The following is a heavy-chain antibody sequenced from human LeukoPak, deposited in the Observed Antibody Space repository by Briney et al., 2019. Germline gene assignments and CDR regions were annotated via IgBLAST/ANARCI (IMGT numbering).Heavy chain of an antibody. CDR1: GYTFTSYY. V-gene: IGHV1-46*01. CDR3: ARDHTVTTPDSNICLDY. J-gene: IGHJ4*02. CDR2: INPSGGST. D-gene: IGHD4-17*01. Sequence: ASVKVSCKASGYTFTSYYMHWVRQAPGQGLEWMGIINPSGGSTSYAQKFQGRVTMTRDTSTSTVYMELSSLRSEDTAVYYCARDHTVTTPDSNICLDYWGQGTLVTVSS.